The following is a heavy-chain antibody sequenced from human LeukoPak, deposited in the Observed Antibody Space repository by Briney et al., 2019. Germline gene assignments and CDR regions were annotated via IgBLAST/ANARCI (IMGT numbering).Heavy chain of an antibody. Sequence: GASVKVSCKASGYTFTGYYMHWVRQAPGQGLEWMGWINPSSGGTNYAQKFQGRVTMTRDTSISTAYMELSRLRSDDTAVYYCARSYYDSSGYYWGAWDYYYYYMDVWGKGTTVTVSS. CDR2: INPSSGGT. CDR3: ARSYYDSSGYYWGAWDYYYYYMDV. J-gene: IGHJ6*03. CDR1: GYTFTGYY. D-gene: IGHD3-22*01. V-gene: IGHV1-2*02.